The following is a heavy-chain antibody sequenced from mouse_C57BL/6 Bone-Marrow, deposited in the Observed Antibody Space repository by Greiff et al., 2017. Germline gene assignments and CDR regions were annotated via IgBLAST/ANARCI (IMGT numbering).Heavy chain of an antibody. D-gene: IGHD2-5*01. CDR1: GFTFSDYG. J-gene: IGHJ2*01. CDR3: ARGYSNGY. CDR2: ISSGSGTI. Sequence: EVMLVESGGGLVKPGGSLKLSCAASGFTFSDYGMHWVRQAPEKGLEWVAYISSGSGTIYYADTVKGRFTISRDNAKNTLFLQTTSLRSEDTAMCYCARGYSNGYWGQGTTLTVSS. V-gene: IGHV5-17*01.